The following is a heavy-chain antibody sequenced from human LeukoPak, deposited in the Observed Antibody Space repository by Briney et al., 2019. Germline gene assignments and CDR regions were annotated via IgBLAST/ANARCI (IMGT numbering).Heavy chain of an antibody. CDR2: INPNSGGT. CDR3: ARDGYCSSTSCYTFDP. D-gene: IGHD2-2*03. CDR1: GYTFTGYY. J-gene: IGHJ5*02. Sequence: ASVTVSCKASGYTFTGYYMHWVRQAPGQGLEWMGWINPNSGGTNYAQKFQGRVTMTRDTSISTAYMELSRLRSDDTAVYYCARDGYCSSTSCYTFDPWGQGTLVTVSS. V-gene: IGHV1-2*02.